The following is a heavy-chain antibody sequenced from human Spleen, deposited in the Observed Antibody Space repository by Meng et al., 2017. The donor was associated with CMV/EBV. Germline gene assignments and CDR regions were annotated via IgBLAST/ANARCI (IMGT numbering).Heavy chain of an antibody. CDR2: INSDGSST. CDR3: ARADEPQYYYYGMDV. D-gene: IGHD1-14*01. CDR1: GSTFDDYA. Sequence: GRSLRLSCAASGSTFDDYAMPWVRQAPGKGLVWVSRINSDGSSTSYADSVKGRFTISRDNAKNTLYLQMNSLRAEDTAVYYCARADEPQYYYYGMDVWGQGTTVTVSS. V-gene: IGHV3-74*01. J-gene: IGHJ6*02.